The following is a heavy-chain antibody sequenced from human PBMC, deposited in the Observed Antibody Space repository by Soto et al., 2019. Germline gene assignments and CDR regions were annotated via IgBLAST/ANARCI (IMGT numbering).Heavy chain of an antibody. J-gene: IGHJ4*02. CDR3: ARHGSGDYVVY. D-gene: IGHD2-2*03. V-gene: IGHV4-59*08. Sequence: PSETLSLTCAVYSGSFSGFYWTWIRQPPGKGLEWIGYIYYSGSTNYNPSLKSRVTISVDTSKNQFSLKLSSVTAADTAVYYCARHGSGDYVVYWGQGTLVTVSS. CDR2: IYYSGST. CDR1: SGSFSGFY.